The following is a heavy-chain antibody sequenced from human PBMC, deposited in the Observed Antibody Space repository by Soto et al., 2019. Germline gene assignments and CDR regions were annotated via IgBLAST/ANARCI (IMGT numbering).Heavy chain of an antibody. J-gene: IGHJ6*02. Sequence: GSLKISGQGCGDTLTRSWIGWVRQMPGKGPEWMGIIYPGDSDLRYSPSFEGQVTISADKSISTAYLQWSSLKASDTAIYYCANPTIPQFYYYGMDVWGQGTMVTLS. D-gene: IGHD1-1*01. V-gene: IGHV5-51*01. CDR3: ANPTIPQFYYYGMDV. CDR2: IYPGDSDL. CDR1: GDTLTRSW.